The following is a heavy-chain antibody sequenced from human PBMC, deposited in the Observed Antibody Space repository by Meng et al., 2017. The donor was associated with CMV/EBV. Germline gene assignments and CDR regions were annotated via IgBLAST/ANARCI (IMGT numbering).Heavy chain of an antibody. J-gene: IGHJ4*02. CDR2: IRYDGSNK. Sequence: GESLKISCAASGFTFSSYGMHWVRQAPGKGLEWVAFIRYDGSNKYYADSVKGRFTISRDNSKNTLYLQMSSLRAEDTAVYYCAKALDYWGQGTLVTVSS. CDR3: AKALDY. V-gene: IGHV3-30*02. CDR1: GFTFSSYG.